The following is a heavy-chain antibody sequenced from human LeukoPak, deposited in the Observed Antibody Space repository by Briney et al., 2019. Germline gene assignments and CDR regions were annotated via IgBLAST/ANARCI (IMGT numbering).Heavy chain of an antibody. CDR3: AKREGSSWYSFDC. CDR2: ISYDGSNK. CDR1: GFTFSSYA. V-gene: IGHV3-30*18. Sequence: GTSPRLSCAASGFTFSSYAMHWVRQAPGKGLEWVAVISYDGSNKYYADSVKGRFTISRDNSKNTLYLQMNSLRAEDTAVYYCAKREGSSWYSFDCRGQGTLVTVSS. D-gene: IGHD6-13*01. J-gene: IGHJ4*02.